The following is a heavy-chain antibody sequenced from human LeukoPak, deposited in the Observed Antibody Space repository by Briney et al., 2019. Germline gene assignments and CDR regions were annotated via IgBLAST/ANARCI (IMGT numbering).Heavy chain of an antibody. Sequence: PGGSLRLSCAASGFTFSSYEMNWVRQAPWKGLEWVSYISSSGSTIYYADSVKGRFTISRDNAKNSLYLQMNSLRAEDTAVYYCARNYYDSSGYCYWVYWGQGTLVTVSS. CDR1: GFTFSSYE. CDR2: ISSSGSTI. V-gene: IGHV3-48*03. CDR3: ARNYYDSSGYCYWVY. J-gene: IGHJ4*02. D-gene: IGHD3-22*01.